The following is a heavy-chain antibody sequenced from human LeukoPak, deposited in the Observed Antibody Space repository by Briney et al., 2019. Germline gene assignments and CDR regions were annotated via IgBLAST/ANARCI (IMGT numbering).Heavy chain of an antibody. Sequence: ASVKVSFKASGGTFSIYAISWVRQAPGQGLEWMGGIIPIFGTANYAQKFQGRVTITADESTSTAYMELSSLRSEDTAVYYCARGAGRDGYNYGYWGQGTLVTVSS. CDR3: ARGAGRDGYNYGY. CDR1: GGTFSIYA. CDR2: IIPIFGTA. V-gene: IGHV1-69*01. J-gene: IGHJ4*02. D-gene: IGHD5-24*01.